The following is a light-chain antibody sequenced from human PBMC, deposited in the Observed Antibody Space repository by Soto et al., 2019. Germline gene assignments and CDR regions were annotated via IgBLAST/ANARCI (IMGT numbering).Light chain of an antibody. CDR2: DVA. V-gene: IGLV2-14*03. J-gene: IGLJ1*01. CDR1: SSDVGAYNF. CDR3: MSFTSSNTYV. Sequence: QSVLTQPASVSGSPGQSITTSCTGTSSDVGAYNFASWYQHHPDKAPKVVIYDVANRPSGVSYRFSASKSGNTASLTISGLQAEDEADYYCMSFTSSNTYVFGTGTKVTVL.